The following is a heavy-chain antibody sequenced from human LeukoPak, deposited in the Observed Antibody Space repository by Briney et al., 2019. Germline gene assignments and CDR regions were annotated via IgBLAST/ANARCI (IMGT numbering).Heavy chain of an antibody. D-gene: IGHD6-19*01. CDR1: GGSISYYY. V-gene: IGHV4-59*01. CDR3: ARHKYSSGWPPEGAFDI. Sequence: SETLSLTCTVSGGSISYYYWSWIRQPPGKGLEWIGYIYYSGSTNYNPSLKSRVTISVATSKNQFSLKLNSVTAADTAVYYCARHKYSSGWPPEGAFDIWGQGTMVTVSS. J-gene: IGHJ3*02. CDR2: IYYSGST.